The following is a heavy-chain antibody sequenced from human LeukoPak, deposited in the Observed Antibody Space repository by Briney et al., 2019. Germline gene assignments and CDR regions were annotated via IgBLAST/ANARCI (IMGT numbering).Heavy chain of an antibody. CDR2: IKYDGSDK. D-gene: IGHD6-19*01. Sequence: GSLRLSCAASGFTFSSYWMSWVRQAPGKGLEWVATIKYDGSDKYYVDSVRGRFTISRDNAKNSLYLQMNSLSGEDTAVYFCARPSFSSGSYFDHWGQGTLVTVSS. J-gene: IGHJ4*02. CDR3: ARPSFSSGSYFDH. CDR1: GFTFSSYW. V-gene: IGHV3-7*01.